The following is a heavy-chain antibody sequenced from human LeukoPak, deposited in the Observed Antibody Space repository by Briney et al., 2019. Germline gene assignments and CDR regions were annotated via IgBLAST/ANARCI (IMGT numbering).Heavy chain of an antibody. CDR1: GGSISSSSYY. CDR2: IYYSGST. V-gene: IGHV4-39*07. J-gene: IGHJ4*02. CDR3: ARDRAHPQGELDSFFWPTSHPNYFDY. Sequence: ETLSLTCTVSGGSISSSSYYWGWIRQPPGKGLEWIGSIYYSGSTYYNPSLKSRVTISVDTSKNRFSLKLSSVTAADTAVYYCARDRAHPQGELDSFFWPTSHPNYFDYWGQGTLVTVSS. D-gene: IGHD1-26*01.